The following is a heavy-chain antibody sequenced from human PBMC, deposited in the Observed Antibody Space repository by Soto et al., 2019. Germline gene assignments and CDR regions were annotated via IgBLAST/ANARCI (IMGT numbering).Heavy chain of an antibody. Sequence: QVQLVQSGAEVKKPGSSVKVSCKASGGTFSSYAISWVRQAPGQGLEWMGGIIPIFGTANYAQKFQGRVTITADESTSTAYMDLSSLRSEDTAVYYCARGGASYYYDSSGYAEYFQHWGQGTLGTVSS. D-gene: IGHD3-22*01. CDR2: IIPIFGTA. V-gene: IGHV1-69*12. CDR1: GGTFSSYA. J-gene: IGHJ1*01. CDR3: ARGGASYYYDSSGYAEYFQH.